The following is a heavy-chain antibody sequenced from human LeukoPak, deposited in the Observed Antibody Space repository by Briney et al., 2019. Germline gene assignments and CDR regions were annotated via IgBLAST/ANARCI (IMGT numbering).Heavy chain of an antibody. CDR1: GFTFSDYG. D-gene: IGHD2-2*03. Sequence: GRSLRLSCAASGFTFSDYGIHWVSQAPGKGLEWVAVLSPHGNYEYYADSVQGRFTISRDDSKNTVYLQMNSLRDEDTAVYYCARDWIDRSLDYWGQGTLVTVSS. CDR3: ARDWIDRSLDY. V-gene: IGHV3-33*01. CDR2: LSPHGNYE. J-gene: IGHJ4*02.